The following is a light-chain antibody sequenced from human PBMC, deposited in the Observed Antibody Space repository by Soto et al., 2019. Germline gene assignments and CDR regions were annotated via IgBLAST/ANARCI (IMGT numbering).Light chain of an antibody. CDR3: QQYNSYSWT. J-gene: IGKJ1*01. V-gene: IGKV1-5*01. CDR1: QSISSW. CDR2: DAS. Sequence: DIQMTQSPSTLSASVGDRVTITCRASQSISSWLAWYQQKPGKAPKLLIYDASSLESGVPSRFSGSGSGTEFTLTISSLQPDDFATSYCQQYNSYSWTLGQGTKVDIK.